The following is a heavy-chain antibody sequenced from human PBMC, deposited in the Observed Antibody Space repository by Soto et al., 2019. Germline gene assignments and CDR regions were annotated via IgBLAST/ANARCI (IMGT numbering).Heavy chain of an antibody. J-gene: IGHJ3*02. D-gene: IGHD3-10*01. CDR3: AGSIIMFRGPNKNVAFNI. Sequence: SETLSLTCTVSGGSISSYYWSWIRQPPGKGLEWIGYIYYSGSTNYNPSLKSRVTISVDTSKNQFSLKLSSVTAADTAVYYCAGSIIMFRGPNKNVAFNIWGQGTMVTV. V-gene: IGHV4-59*01. CDR1: GGSISSYY. CDR2: IYYSGST.